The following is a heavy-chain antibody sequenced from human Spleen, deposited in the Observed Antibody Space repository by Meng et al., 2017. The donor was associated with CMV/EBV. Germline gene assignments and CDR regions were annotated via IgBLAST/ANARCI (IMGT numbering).Heavy chain of an antibody. Sequence: YGGAYSVYKWRGIPQPPGKGREWIGEINHSGSTNYNPSLKSRVTISVDTSKNQFSLKLSSVTAADTAVYYCARRRMVPAARGNWFDPWGQGTLVTVSS. CDR3: ARRRMVPAARGNWFDP. CDR2: INHSGST. D-gene: IGHD2-2*01. J-gene: IGHJ5*02. CDR1: GGAYSVYK. V-gene: IGHV4-34*01.